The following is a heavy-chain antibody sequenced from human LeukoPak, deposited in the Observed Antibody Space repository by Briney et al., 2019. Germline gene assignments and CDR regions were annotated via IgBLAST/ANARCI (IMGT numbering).Heavy chain of an antibody. J-gene: IGHJ4*02. CDR3: ARPHSSGWSDYFDY. CDR2: IYPGDSDT. D-gene: IGHD6-19*01. V-gene: IGHV5-51*01. CDR1: GYSFTSYW. Sequence: GESLKISCKGSGYSFTSYWIGWVRQVPGKCLEWMGIIYPGDSDTRYSPSFQGQVTSSADKSISTAYLQWSSLKASDTAMYYCARPHSSGWSDYFDYWGQGTLVTVSS.